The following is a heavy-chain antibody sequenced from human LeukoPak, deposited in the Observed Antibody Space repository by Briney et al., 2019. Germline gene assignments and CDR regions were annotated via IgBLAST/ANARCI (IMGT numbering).Heavy chain of an antibody. Sequence: SGGSLRLSCAASGFTFNSYAMSWVRQAPGKGLEWVSAISGSGGSTYYADSVKGRFTISRDNSKNTLYLQMNSLRAEDTAVYYCAKAGYCSGGSCPAPSLNWFDPWGQGTLVTVSS. V-gene: IGHV3-23*01. CDR3: AKAGYCSGGSCPAPSLNWFDP. CDR1: GFTFNSYA. D-gene: IGHD2-15*01. CDR2: ISGSGGST. J-gene: IGHJ5*02.